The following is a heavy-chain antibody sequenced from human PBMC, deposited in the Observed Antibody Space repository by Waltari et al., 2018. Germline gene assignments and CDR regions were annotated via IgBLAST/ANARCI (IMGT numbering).Heavy chain of an antibody. CDR2: IIPMPGIT. V-gene: IGHV1-69*02. J-gene: IGHJ3*01. CDR3: ARRVSTKGAFEV. CDR1: GGPFSSVG. D-gene: IGHD5-12*01. Sequence: QVQLVQSGAEVKKPGSSVKVSCKSSGGPFSSVGLHWLREAPGQGLEWMGKIIPMPGITDYEQKFQGRLRITADRSTTTGYMELRSLGSEDTAIYYCARRVSTKGAFEVWGRGTLVTVSP.